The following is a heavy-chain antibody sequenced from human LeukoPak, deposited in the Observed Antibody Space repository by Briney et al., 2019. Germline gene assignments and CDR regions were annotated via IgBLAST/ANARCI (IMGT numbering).Heavy chain of an antibody. D-gene: IGHD6-13*01. Sequence: QTGGSLRLSCAASGFTFSSYAMHWVRQAPGKGLEWVAVISYDGSNKYYADSVKGRFTISRDNSMNTLYLQMNSLRAEDTALYYCAKDGQQQLVTNWFDPWGQGTLVTVSS. J-gene: IGHJ5*02. CDR3: AKDGQQQLVTNWFDP. CDR2: ISYDGSNK. V-gene: IGHV3-30-3*01. CDR1: GFTFSSYA.